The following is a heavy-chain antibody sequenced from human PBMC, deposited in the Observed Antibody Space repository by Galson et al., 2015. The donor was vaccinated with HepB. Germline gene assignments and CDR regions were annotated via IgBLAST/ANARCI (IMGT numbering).Heavy chain of an antibody. J-gene: IGHJ4*02. CDR1: GFTFSNYA. CDR2: ISSRGAGT. D-gene: IGHD4-17*01. V-gene: IGHV3-23*01. CDR3: TQDLSSYGDYAQYPLR. Sequence: SLRLSCAASGFTFSNYAMGWVRQAPGKGLEWVSSISSRGAGTDYADSLKGRFTISRDNSKNTLYLQMNNLRAEDTAVYYCTQDLSSYGDYAQYPLRWGQGTLVTVSS.